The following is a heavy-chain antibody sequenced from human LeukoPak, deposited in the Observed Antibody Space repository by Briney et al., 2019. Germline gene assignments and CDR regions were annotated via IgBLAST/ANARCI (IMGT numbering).Heavy chain of an antibody. Sequence: SETLSLTCAVYIGSFSGYHWSWIRQPPGRGREWIGEIDHSGNTKYNPSLKSRVTISVDTSKNQFSLKLRALSAADTAVYFCARQGSISAFDFWGRGPLVTVSS. J-gene: IGHJ4*02. CDR3: ARQGSISAFDF. D-gene: IGHD2-21*01. CDR2: IDHSGNT. CDR1: IGSFSGYH. V-gene: IGHV4-34*01.